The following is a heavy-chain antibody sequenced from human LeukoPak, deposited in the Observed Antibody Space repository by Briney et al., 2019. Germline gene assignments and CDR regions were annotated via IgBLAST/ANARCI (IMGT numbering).Heavy chain of an antibody. CDR1: GGSISSYY. D-gene: IGHD3-3*01. J-gene: IGHJ5*02. V-gene: IGHV4-59*01. CDR2: IYYSGST. CDR3: ARDGDFWSGYMGGFDP. Sequence: SETLSLTCTVSGGSISSYYWSWIRQPPGKGLEWIGYIYYSGSTNYNPSLKSRVTISVDTSKNQFSLKLSSVTAADTAVYYCARDGDFWSGYMGGFDPWGQGTLVTVSS.